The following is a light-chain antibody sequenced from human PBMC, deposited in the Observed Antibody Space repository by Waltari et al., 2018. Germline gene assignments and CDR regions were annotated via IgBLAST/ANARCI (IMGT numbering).Light chain of an antibody. Sequence: SVLTQPPSASGTPGQRVTISCSGISSNIGGNSVNRYQHLPGTAPKLLLFATNHRPSWVPDRFSASMSGTSASLAISGLQSEDEADYYCAAWDASLFGPWVFGGGTRLTVL. CDR1: SSNIGGNS. J-gene: IGLJ3*02. V-gene: IGLV1-44*01. CDR2: ATN. CDR3: AAWDASLFGPWV.